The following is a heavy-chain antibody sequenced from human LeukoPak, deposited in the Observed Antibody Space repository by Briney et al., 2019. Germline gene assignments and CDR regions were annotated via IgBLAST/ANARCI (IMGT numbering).Heavy chain of an antibody. Sequence: SETLSLTCTVSGGSISSSSYSWGWIRQPPGKGLEWIGSIYYSGTTYYNPSLKSRVTISVDTSKIQFSLKLSSVAATDTAVYYCARKPTYYYDSSGYYHRLNAFDIWGQGTMVTVSS. CDR2: IYYSGTT. D-gene: IGHD3-22*01. J-gene: IGHJ3*02. V-gene: IGHV4-39*01. CDR1: GGSISSSSYS. CDR3: ARKPTYYYDSSGYYHRLNAFDI.